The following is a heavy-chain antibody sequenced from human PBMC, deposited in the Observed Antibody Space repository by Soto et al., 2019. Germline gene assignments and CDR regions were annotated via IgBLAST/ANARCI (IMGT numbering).Heavy chain of an antibody. V-gene: IGHV3-21*01. Sequence: GGSLRLSCAASGFTFSSYSMNWVRQAPGKGLEWVSSISSSSSYIYYADSVKGRFTISRDNAKNSLYLQMNSLRAEDTAVYYCARAALTYSSGWYGPRGGAFDIWGQGTMVTVSS. CDR1: GFTFSSYS. J-gene: IGHJ3*02. CDR2: ISSSSSYI. CDR3: ARAALTYSSGWYGPRGGAFDI. D-gene: IGHD6-19*01.